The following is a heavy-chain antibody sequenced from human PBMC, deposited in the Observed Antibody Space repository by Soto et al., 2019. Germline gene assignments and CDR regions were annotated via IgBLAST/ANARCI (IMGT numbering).Heavy chain of an antibody. CDR3: EFTVMVTNGDRGYYYYYMDV. CDR2: IYSGGST. D-gene: IGHD5-18*01. V-gene: IGHV3-66*01. Sequence: PGGSLRLSCAASGFTVSSNYMSWVRQAPGKGLEWVSVIYSGGSTYYADSVKGRFTISRDNSKNTLYLQMNSLRDEDTTVYYYEFTVMVTNGDRGYYYYYMDVWGKGTTVTVPS. J-gene: IGHJ6*03. CDR1: GFTVSSNY.